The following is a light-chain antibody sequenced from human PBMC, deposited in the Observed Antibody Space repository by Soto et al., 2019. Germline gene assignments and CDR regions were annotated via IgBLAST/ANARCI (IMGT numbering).Light chain of an antibody. V-gene: IGLV2-14*03. Sequence: QSALTQPASVSGSPGQSITISCTGTSSDVGGYNAVSWYQHHPGKAPKLMIYDVSNRPTGVSNRFSGSKSGNTASLTISGLQAEDEADYYCNSYPSRNLVLFGGGTKRTVL. J-gene: IGLJ2*01. CDR3: NSYPSRNLVL. CDR2: DVS. CDR1: SSDVGGYNA.